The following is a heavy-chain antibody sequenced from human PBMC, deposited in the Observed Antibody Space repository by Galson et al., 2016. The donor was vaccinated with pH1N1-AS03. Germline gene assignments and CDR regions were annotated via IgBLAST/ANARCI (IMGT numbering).Heavy chain of an antibody. D-gene: IGHD6-19*01. CDR3: ARNRPIAVSGTDGFDP. J-gene: IGHJ5*02. Sequence: SCKASGYTFTSYGVTWVRQAPGQGLEWMGWISAHNGYTKYAQKLQGRVTMTRDTSISTAYMEMSNLKSDDTAVYYCARNRPIAVSGTDGFDPWGQGTLVIVSS. CDR2: ISAHNGYT. V-gene: IGHV1-18*04. CDR1: GYTFTSYG.